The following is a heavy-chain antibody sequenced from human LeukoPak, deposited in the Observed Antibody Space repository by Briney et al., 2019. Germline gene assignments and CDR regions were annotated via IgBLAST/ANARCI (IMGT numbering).Heavy chain of an antibody. Sequence: SVKVSCKASGGTFSSYAISWVRQAPGQGLEWMGGIIPIFGTANYAQKFQGRVTITADESTSTAYMELSSLRSEDTAVYYCARALEVVPAAPDIPDYYYYYMDVWGKGTTVTVSS. CDR3: ARALEVVPAAPDIPDYYYYYMDV. D-gene: IGHD2-2*01. CDR2: IIPIFGTA. CDR1: GGTFSSYA. J-gene: IGHJ6*03. V-gene: IGHV1-69*13.